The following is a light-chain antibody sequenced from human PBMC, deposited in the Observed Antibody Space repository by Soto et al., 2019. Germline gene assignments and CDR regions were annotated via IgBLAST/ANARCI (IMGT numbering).Light chain of an antibody. CDR1: QSVFSSSNNENY. J-gene: IGKJ5*01. Sequence: SPLSCWSSQSVFSSSNNENYLAWYQQKPGQPPKLLIYWASTRESGVPDRFSGSGSGTDFTLTITSLQAEDVAVYYCQQHYSTPITFGQGTRLEIK. CDR2: WAS. CDR3: QQHYSTPIT. V-gene: IGKV4-1*01.